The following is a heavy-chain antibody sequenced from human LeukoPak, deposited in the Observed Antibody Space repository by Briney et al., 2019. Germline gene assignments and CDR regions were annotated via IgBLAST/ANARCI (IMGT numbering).Heavy chain of an antibody. J-gene: IGHJ3*02. CDR1: GFTFSSYS. CDR2: ISSSGNNI. Sequence: GVSLRLSCAASGFTFSSYSMNWVRQAPGKGLEWVSLISSSGNNIYHTDSVKGRFTISRDNAKNSLFLQMNSLRVDDTAVYFCARDRRRFGEFSPFDIWGPGAMVTVSS. D-gene: IGHD3-10*01. CDR3: ARDRRRFGEFSPFDI. V-gene: IGHV3-21*06.